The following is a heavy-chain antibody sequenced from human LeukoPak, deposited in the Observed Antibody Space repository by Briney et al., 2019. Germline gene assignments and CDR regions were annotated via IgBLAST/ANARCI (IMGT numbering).Heavy chain of an antibody. Sequence: PGGSLRLSCAASGFTFSTYSMNWVRQAPGKGLEWVSSISSRSSYIYYADSVKGRFTISRDNAKNSLYLQMNSLRAEDTGVYYCAREDYGDYSWYFDLWGRGTLVTVSS. CDR2: ISSRSSYI. V-gene: IGHV3-21*01. D-gene: IGHD4-17*01. CDR1: GFTFSTYS. CDR3: AREDYGDYSWYFDL. J-gene: IGHJ2*01.